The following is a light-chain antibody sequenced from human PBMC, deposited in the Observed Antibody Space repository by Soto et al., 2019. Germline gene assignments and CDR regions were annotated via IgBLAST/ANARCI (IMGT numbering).Light chain of an antibody. CDR1: SSDVGSYNL. J-gene: IGLJ2*01. V-gene: IGLV2-23*01. Sequence: QSALTQPASVSGSPGQSITISCTGTSSDVGSYNLVSWYQQHPGKAPKLISYEGSKRPSGVSNRFSGSKSGNTASLPISGVQAEDEADYYCCSFAGNSIVLVGGGTKLTVL. CDR3: CSFAGNSIVL. CDR2: EGS.